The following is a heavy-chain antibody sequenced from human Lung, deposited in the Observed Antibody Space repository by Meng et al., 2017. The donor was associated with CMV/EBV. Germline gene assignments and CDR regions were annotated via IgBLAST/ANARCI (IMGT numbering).Heavy chain of an antibody. CDR2: IQVIGHT. Sequence: QVQLQESGPGLVKPSATLSLTCIVSGASIKNYNWNWVRQPAGQGLEWIGPIQVIGHTVYHPSLKSRVTVSLDASKSQFSLTLNSVTAADTATYYCAGSRPGGGACDYWGQGIRVTVSS. D-gene: IGHD3-16*01. CDR3: AGSRPGGGACDY. CDR1: GASIKNYN. V-gene: IGHV4-4*07. J-gene: IGHJ4*02.